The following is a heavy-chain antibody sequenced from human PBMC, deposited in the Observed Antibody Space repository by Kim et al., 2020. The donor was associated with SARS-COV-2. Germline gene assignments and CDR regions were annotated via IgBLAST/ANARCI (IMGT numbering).Heavy chain of an antibody. V-gene: IGHV3-21*01. J-gene: IGHJ4*02. D-gene: IGHD3-10*01. CDR2: ISSSSSYI. CDR3: ARGGYGSGSYPFDY. Sequence: GGSLRLSCAASGFTFSSYSMNWVRQAPGKGLEWVSSISSSSSYIYYADSVKGRFTISRDNAKNSLYLQMNSLRAEDTAVYYCARGGYGSGSYPFDYWGQGTLVTVSS. CDR1: GFTFSSYS.